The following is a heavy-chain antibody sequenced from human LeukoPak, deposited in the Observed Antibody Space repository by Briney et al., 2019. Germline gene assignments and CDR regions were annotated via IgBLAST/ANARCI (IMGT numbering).Heavy chain of an antibody. V-gene: IGHV4-59*08. D-gene: IGHD6-13*01. Sequence: SETLSLTCTVSGGSISSYYWSWIRQPPGKGLEWIGYIYYSGSTNYNPSLKSRVTISVDTSKNQFSLKLSSETAADTAVYYCARRTGIALDYWGQGTLVTVSS. CDR2: IYYSGST. J-gene: IGHJ4*02. CDR3: ARRTGIALDY. CDR1: GGSISSYY.